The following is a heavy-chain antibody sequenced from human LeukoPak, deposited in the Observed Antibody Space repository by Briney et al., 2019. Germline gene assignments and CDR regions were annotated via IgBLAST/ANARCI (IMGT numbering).Heavy chain of an antibody. CDR2: IYYSGST. D-gene: IGHD2-2*01. Sequence: PSETLSLTCTVSGGSISSYYWSWIRQPPGKGLEWIGYIYYSGSTNYNPSLKSRVTISVDTSKNQFSLKLSSVTAADTAVYYCARHIVVVPAAQRWFDPWGQGTLVTVSS. CDR3: ARHIVVVPAAQRWFDP. CDR1: GGSISSYY. V-gene: IGHV4-59*08. J-gene: IGHJ5*02.